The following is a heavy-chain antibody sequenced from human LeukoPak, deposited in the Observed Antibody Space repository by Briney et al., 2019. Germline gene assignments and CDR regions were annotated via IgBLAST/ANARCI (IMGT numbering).Heavy chain of an antibody. CDR3: ASQGGFDY. V-gene: IGHV3-21*01. J-gene: IGHJ4*02. D-gene: IGHD2-15*01. CDR2: ISSGSSYI. CDR1: GFTFSSYT. Sequence: GGSLRLSCAGSGFTFSSYTMNWVRQAPGKGLEWVSSISSGSSYIYYADSVKGRFTISRDDAKNSLYLQMNSLRAEDTAVYYCASQGGFDYWGQGTPVTVSS.